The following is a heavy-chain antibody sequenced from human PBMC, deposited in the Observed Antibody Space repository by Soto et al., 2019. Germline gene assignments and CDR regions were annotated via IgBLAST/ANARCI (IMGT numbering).Heavy chain of an antibody. CDR3: TTVSARTAVTKPQIYYFDY. V-gene: IGHV3-15*07. D-gene: IGHD5-18*01. CDR1: GFTFSNAW. CDR2: IKSKTDGGTT. Sequence: GGSLRLSCAASGFTFSNAWMNWVRQAPGKGLEWVGRIKSKTDGGTTDYAAPVKGRFTISRDDSKNTLYLQMNSLKTEDTAVYYCTTVSARTAVTKPQIYYFDYWGQGTLVTVSS. J-gene: IGHJ4*02.